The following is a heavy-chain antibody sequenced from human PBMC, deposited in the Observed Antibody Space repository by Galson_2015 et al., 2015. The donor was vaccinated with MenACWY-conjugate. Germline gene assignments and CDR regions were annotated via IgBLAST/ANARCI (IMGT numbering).Heavy chain of an antibody. CDR3: ATFPALDGGAFYFDY. Sequence: SVKVSCKVSGYILSELAIHWVRQAPGKGLEWMGGLDPEDGETVYARQFQGRVTMTEDTSRHTAYMQLSGLRYEDTAVYFCATFPALDGGAFYFDYWGQGTLVTVSS. V-gene: IGHV1-24*01. CDR1: GYILSELA. D-gene: IGHD1-1*01. CDR2: LDPEDGET. J-gene: IGHJ4*02.